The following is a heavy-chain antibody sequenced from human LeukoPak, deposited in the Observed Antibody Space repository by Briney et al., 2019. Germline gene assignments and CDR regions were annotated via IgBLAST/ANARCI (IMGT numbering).Heavy chain of an antibody. Sequence: GGPLRLSGAAPDFTFIAAYITGFPQAPGKGLEWVSVMYSGGNTYYADSVKGRFTISRDKYKNTLYLQMNSLRAEDTAVYHCARVQAVFQNFDYWGQGTLVTVSS. CDR3: ARVQAVFQNFDY. CDR1: DFTFIAAY. J-gene: IGHJ4*02. V-gene: IGHV3-66*01. CDR2: MYSGGNT.